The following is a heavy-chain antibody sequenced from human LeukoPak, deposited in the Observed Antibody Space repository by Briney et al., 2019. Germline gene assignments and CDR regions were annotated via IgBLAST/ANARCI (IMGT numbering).Heavy chain of an antibody. J-gene: IGHJ4*02. D-gene: IGHD6-19*01. CDR3: AKDFEASGWYVGYFDY. Sequence: QAGGSLSLSCAASGFTFSSYGMHWVRQAPGKGLEWVAVISYDGSNKYYADSVKGRFTISRDNSKNTLYLQMNSLRAEDTAVYYCAKDFEASGWYVGYFDYWGQGTLVTVSS. V-gene: IGHV3-30*18. CDR1: GFTFSSYG. CDR2: ISYDGSNK.